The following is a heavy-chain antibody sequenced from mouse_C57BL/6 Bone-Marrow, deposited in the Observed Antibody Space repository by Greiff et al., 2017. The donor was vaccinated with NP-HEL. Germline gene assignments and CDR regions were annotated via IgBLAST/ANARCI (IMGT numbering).Heavy chain of an antibody. D-gene: IGHD2-5*01. CDR1: GYSFTSYY. V-gene: IGHV1-66*01. CDR2: IYPGSGNT. CDR3: ARGNYSNYFDY. Sequence: VKLQESGPELVKPGASVKISCKASGYSFTSYYIHWVKQRPGQGLEWIGWIYPGSGNTKYNEKFKGKATLTADTSSSTAYMQLSSLTSEDSAVYYCARGNYSNYFDYWGQGTTLTVSS. J-gene: IGHJ2*01.